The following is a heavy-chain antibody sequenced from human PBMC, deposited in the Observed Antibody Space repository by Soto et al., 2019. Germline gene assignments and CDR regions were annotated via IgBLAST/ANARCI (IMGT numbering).Heavy chain of an antibody. CDR1: GGTFSSYA. D-gene: IGHD3-3*01. Sequence: SVKVSCKASGGTFSSYAISWVRQAPGQGLEWMGGIIPIFGTANYAQKFQGRVTITADKSTSTAYMELSSLRSEDTAVYYCARVGGDDFWSGYPRDYYYYGMDVWGQGTTVTVSS. V-gene: IGHV1-69*06. CDR2: IIPIFGTA. CDR3: ARVGGDDFWSGYPRDYYYYGMDV. J-gene: IGHJ6*02.